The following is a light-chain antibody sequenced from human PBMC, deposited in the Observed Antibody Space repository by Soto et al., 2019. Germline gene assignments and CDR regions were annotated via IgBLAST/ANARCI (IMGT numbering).Light chain of an antibody. CDR2: WAS. V-gene: IGKV4-1*01. CDR3: QQYYSTSYT. Sequence: DIVMTQSPDSLAVSLGERATINCKSSQSVLYSSNNNNYLAWYQQKPGQPPKLLIYWASTRESGVPDRFSGSGSGTDFTLTISSLQAEDVAVYSCQQYYSTSYTFGQGTKLEIK. J-gene: IGKJ2*01. CDR1: QSVLYSSNNNNY.